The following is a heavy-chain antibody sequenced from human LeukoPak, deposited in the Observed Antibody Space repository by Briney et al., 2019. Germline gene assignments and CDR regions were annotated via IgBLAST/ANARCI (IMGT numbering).Heavy chain of an antibody. D-gene: IGHD5-18*01. CDR3: AKGTAMVGDYYYYMDV. Sequence: GGSLRLSRAASGFTFDDYAMHWVRQAPGKGLEWVSGISWNSGSIGYADSVKGRFTISRDNAKNSLYLQMNSLRAEDTALYYCAKGTAMVGDYYYYMDVWGKGTTVTVSS. J-gene: IGHJ6*03. CDR1: GFTFDDYA. CDR2: ISWNSGSI. V-gene: IGHV3-9*01.